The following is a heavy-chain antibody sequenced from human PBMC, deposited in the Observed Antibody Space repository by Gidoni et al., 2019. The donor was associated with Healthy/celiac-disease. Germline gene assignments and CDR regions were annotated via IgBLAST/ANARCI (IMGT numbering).Heavy chain of an antibody. CDR1: GYTFTGYY. D-gene: IGHD2-21*01. Sequence: QVQLVRSGAGVKKPWASVEVSCKASGYTFTGYYMHWVRQAPGQGLEWMGWINPNSGGTNYAQKFQGRVTMTRDTSISTAYMELSRPRSDDTAVYDCERECLGCAAHPWGQGTLVTVSS. V-gene: IGHV1-2*02. CDR2: INPNSGGT. CDR3: ERECLGCAAHP. J-gene: IGHJ5*02.